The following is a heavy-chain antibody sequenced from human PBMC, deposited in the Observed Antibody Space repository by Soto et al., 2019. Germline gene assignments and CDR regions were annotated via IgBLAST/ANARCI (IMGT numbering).Heavy chain of an antibody. Sequence: GGSLRLSCAASGFTFSSYAMSWVRQAPGKGLEWVSAISGSGGSTYYADSVKGRFTISRDNSKNTLSLQMNSLRAEDTAVYYCDSHPYRRGESLLRLLGYSSSSGSGWFDPWGQGTLVTVSS. CDR2: ISGSGGST. V-gene: IGHV3-23*01. J-gene: IGHJ5*02. D-gene: IGHD6-6*01. CDR3: DSHPYRRGESLLRLLGYSSSSGSGWFDP. CDR1: GFTFSSYA.